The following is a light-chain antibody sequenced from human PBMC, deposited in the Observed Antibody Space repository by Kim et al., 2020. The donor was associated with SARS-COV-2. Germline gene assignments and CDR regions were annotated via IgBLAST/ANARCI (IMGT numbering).Light chain of an antibody. Sequence: GQTVTISCSGSTSNIGSNTVNWYRHLPGTAPKLRIYASDQRPSGVPDRFSGSKSGTSATLAISGLQSEDEADYYCAAWDDSLNGVVFGGGTQLTVL. J-gene: IGLJ2*01. V-gene: IGLV1-44*01. CDR3: AAWDDSLNGVV. CDR2: ASD. CDR1: TSNIGSNT.